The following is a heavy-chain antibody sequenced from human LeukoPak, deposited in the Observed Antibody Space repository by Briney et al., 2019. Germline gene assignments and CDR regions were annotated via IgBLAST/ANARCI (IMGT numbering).Heavy chain of an antibody. CDR2: ITSSGSTDYT. J-gene: IGHJ5*02. D-gene: IGHD6-19*01. CDR1: GFNFSSFA. Sequence: GGSLRLSCVASGFNFSSFAMSWVRQAPGKGLEWVSAITSSGSTDYTYYADSVKGRFTISRDNSKNTLYLEMNSLRAEDTAVYYCAKRGPRQWLVLEGTWFDPWGQGTLVTVSS. V-gene: IGHV3-23*05. CDR3: AKRGPRQWLVLEGTWFDP.